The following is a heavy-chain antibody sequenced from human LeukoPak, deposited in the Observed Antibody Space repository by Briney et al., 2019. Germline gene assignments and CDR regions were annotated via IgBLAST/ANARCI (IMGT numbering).Heavy chain of an antibody. J-gene: IGHJ4*02. CDR1: GFTFSDYY. Sequence: GGSLRLSCAASGFTFSDYYMSWIRQPPGKGLEWVSYISSSGTTIYYADSVRGRFTVSRENAKNSLYLQMDSLSAENTAVYYCASLRGVNRWGQGTLVTVSS. CDR3: ASLRGVNR. D-gene: IGHD3-10*01. V-gene: IGHV3-11*01. CDR2: ISSSGTTI.